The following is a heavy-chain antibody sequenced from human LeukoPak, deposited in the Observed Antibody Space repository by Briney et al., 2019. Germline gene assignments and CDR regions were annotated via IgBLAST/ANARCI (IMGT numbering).Heavy chain of an antibody. V-gene: IGHV1-46*01. D-gene: IGHD3-22*01. J-gene: IGHJ6*03. Sequence: ASVKVSCKASGYAFTSYYMHWVRQAPGQGLEWMGIINPSGGSTSYAQKFQGRVTMTRDMSTSTVYMELSSLRSEDTAVYYCARSVWGTMIVVVINLMDVWGKGTTVTLSS. CDR2: INPSGGST. CDR1: GYAFTSYY. CDR3: ARSVWGTMIVVVINLMDV.